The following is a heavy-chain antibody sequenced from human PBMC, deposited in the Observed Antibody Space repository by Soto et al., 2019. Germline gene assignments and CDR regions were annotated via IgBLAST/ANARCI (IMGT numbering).Heavy chain of an antibody. V-gene: IGHV3-53*04. CDR1: GFTVSSNY. CDR3: ARGPPLDCSSTSCSVGI. CDR2: IYSGGST. J-gene: IGHJ3*02. D-gene: IGHD2-2*01. Sequence: EVQLVESGGGLVQPGGSLRLSCAASGFTVSSNYMSWVRQAPGKGLEWVSVIYSGGSTYYADSVKGQFTISRHNSKNTLYLQMNSLRAEDTAVYYCARGPPLDCSSTSCSVGIWGQGTMVTVPS.